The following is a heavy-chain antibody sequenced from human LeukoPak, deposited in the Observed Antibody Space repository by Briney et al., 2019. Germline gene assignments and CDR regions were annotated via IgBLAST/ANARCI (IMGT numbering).Heavy chain of an antibody. J-gene: IGHJ3*02. CDR1: GYTFTSYY. V-gene: IGHV1-46*01. CDR2: INPSGGST. Sequence: ASVKVSCKASGYTFTSYYMHWVRQAPGQGLEWMGIINPSGGSTSYAQKFQGRVTMTRDMSTGTVYMELSSLRSEDTPVYYCARDLQTYYYDSSGYYYVRHDAFDIWGQGTMVTVSS. D-gene: IGHD3-22*01. CDR3: ARDLQTYYYDSSGYYYVRHDAFDI.